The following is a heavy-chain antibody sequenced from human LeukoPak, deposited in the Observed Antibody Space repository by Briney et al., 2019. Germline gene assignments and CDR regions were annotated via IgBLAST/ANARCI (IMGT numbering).Heavy chain of an antibody. CDR1: SYSLSSGYY. J-gene: IGHJ6*03. V-gene: IGHV4-38-2*02. CDR2: INHTGSS. D-gene: IGHD3-10*01. CDR3: ARVGDLFGAHRVRGLPPDYYYMDV. Sequence: PSETLSLTCTVSSYSLSSGYYWGWIRQPPGKGLEWIGEINHTGSSTYNPSLKSRVIISVDTSKNQFSLKLTSVTAADTAVYYCARVGDLFGAHRVRGLPPDYYYMDVWGKGTMVTVSS.